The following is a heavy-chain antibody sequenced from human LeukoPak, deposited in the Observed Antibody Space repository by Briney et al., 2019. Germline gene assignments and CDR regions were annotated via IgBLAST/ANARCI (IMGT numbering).Heavy chain of an antibody. J-gene: IGHJ6*03. D-gene: IGHD2-2*01. V-gene: IGHV4-59*01. Sequence: SETLSLTCTVSGGSISSYYWSWIRQPPGKGLEWVGYIYYSGSTNYNPSLKSRVTISVDTSKNQFSLKLSSVTAADTAVYYCARRTSYCSSTSCRRDYYYYMDVWGKGTTVTVSS. CDR3: ARRTSYCSSTSCRRDYYYYMDV. CDR2: IYYSGST. CDR1: GGSISSYY.